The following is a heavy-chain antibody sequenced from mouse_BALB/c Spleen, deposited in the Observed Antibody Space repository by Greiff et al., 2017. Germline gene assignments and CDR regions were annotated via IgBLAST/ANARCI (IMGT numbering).Heavy chain of an antibody. J-gene: IGHJ2*01. CDR3: ARGSFITTVVAMYYFDY. CDR2: ISSGGST. V-gene: IGHV5-6-5*01. Sequence: DVKLVESGGGLVKPGGSLKLSCAASGFTFSSYAMSWVRQTPEKRLEWVASISSGGSTYYPDSVKGRFTISRDNARNILYLQMSSLRSEDTAMYYCARGSFITTVVAMYYFDYWGQGTTLTVSS. CDR1: GFTFSSYA. D-gene: IGHD1-1*01.